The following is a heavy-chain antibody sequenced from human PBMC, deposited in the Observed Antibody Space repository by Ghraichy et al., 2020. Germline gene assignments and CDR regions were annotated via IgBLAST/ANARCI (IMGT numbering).Heavy chain of an antibody. Sequence: SETLSLTCTVSGGSISSSSYYWGWIRQPPGKGLEWIGTIYYSGSTYYNPSLKSRVTISVDTSKNQFSLKLSSVTAADTAVYYCVRLGSSGWPTSWFDPWGQGTLVTVSS. D-gene: IGHD6-19*01. CDR1: GGSISSSSYY. CDR3: VRLGSSGWPTSWFDP. CDR2: IYYSGST. J-gene: IGHJ5*02. V-gene: IGHV4-39*01.